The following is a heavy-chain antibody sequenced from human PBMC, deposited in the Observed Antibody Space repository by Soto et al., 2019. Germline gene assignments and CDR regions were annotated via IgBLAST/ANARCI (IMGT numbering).Heavy chain of an antibody. D-gene: IGHD3-9*01. V-gene: IGHV3-30*18. CDR1: GFTFSSYG. CDR3: AKDGSPRVRYFDWLFPLGYYYYGMDV. J-gene: IGHJ6*02. CDR2: ISYDGSNK. Sequence: GGSLSLSCAASGFTFSSYGMHLVRQAPGKGLEWVSVISYDGSNKYYADSVKGRFTISRDNSKNTLYLQMNSLRAEDTAVYYCAKDGSPRVRYFDWLFPLGYYYYGMDVWGQGTTVTGS.